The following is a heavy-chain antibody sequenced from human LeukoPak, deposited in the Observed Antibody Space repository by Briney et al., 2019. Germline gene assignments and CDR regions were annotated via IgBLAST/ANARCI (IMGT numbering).Heavy chain of an antibody. CDR1: GGSFSGYY. CDR3: ARGLLIAARFFDY. J-gene: IGHJ4*02. Sequence: SETLSLTCAVYGGSFSGYYWSWIRQPPGKGLEWIGEINHSGSTNYNPSLKSRVTISVDTSKNQFSLKLSSVTAADTAVYYCARGLLIAARFFDYWGQETLVTVSS. CDR2: INHSGST. D-gene: IGHD6-6*01. V-gene: IGHV4-34*01.